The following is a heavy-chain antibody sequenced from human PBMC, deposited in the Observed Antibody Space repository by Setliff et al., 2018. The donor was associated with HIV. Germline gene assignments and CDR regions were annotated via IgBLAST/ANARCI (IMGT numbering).Heavy chain of an antibody. J-gene: IGHJ6*02. V-gene: IGHV3-48*01. CDR1: GFTLSSYS. CDR2: IGSSSSPI. D-gene: IGHD3-10*01. Sequence: GGSLRLSCEASGFTLSSYSMNWVRQAPGKGLEWVSYIGSSSSPIYYADSVKGRFTISRDNAKNSLYLQMNSLRAEGTAVYYCARRGDYYYYAMDFWGQGTTVTVSS. CDR3: ARRGDYYYYAMDF.